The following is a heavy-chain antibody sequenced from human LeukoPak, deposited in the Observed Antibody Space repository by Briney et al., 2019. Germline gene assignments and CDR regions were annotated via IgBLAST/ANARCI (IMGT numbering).Heavy chain of an antibody. Sequence: SETLSLTCAVSGYSISCGYYWGWIRQPPGKGLEWIGSIYHNGNTYYNPSLKSRVTISVDTSKNQFSLKLSSVTAADTAVSYCAREYSSSSRAFDIWGQGTMVTVSS. CDR1: GYSISCGYY. V-gene: IGHV4-38-2*02. CDR3: AREYSSSSRAFDI. CDR2: IYHNGNT. J-gene: IGHJ3*02. D-gene: IGHD6-6*01.